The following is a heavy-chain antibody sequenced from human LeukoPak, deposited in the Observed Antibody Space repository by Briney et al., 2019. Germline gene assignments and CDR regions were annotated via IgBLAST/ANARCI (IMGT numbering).Heavy chain of an antibody. CDR3: AELGITMIGGV. J-gene: IGHJ6*04. CDR2: ISYDGSNE. CDR1: GFTFSSYV. V-gene: IGHV3-30*04. Sequence: GGSLRLSCAASGFTFSSYVMHWVRQAPGKGLEWVAIISYDGSNEYYADSVKGRFTISRDNSKNTLYLQMNSLRAADTAVYYCAELGITMIGGVWGKGTTVTISS. D-gene: IGHD3-10*02.